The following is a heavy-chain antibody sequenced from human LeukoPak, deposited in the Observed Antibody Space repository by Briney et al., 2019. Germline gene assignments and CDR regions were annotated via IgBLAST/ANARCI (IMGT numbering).Heavy chain of an antibody. CDR2: IYSSGNT. D-gene: IGHD3-22*01. J-gene: IGHJ4*02. V-gene: IGHV3-66*01. CDR1: GFTVSSNY. CDR3: ARAHDRGYYYGFDY. Sequence: GGSLRLSCAASGFTVSSNYMSWVRQAPGQGLEWVSVIYSSGNTYYADSVQGRFTMSRDDPENTLYLQMNSLRAEDTALYYCARAHDRGYYYGFDYWGQGTLVTVSS.